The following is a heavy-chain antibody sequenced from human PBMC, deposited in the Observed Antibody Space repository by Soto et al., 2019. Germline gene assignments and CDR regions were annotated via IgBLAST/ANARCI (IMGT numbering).Heavy chain of an antibody. CDR2: IYWDDDK. CDR1: GFSLSSTRVA. Sequence: QITLKESGPTLVKPTQTLTLTCTFSGFSLSSTRVAVGWIRQPPGKALEWLALIYWDDDKRSSPFLKSRLTITTDTSKNQVVLTMTNMDPVDTATYYCAHSVVAGLGYYFDYWGQGTLVTVSS. D-gene: IGHD6-19*01. CDR3: AHSVVAGLGYYFDY. V-gene: IGHV2-5*02. J-gene: IGHJ4*02.